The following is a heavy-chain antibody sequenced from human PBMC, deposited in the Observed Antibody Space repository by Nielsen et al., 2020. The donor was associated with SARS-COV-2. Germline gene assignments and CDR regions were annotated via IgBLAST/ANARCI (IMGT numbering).Heavy chain of an antibody. CDR2: IYYSGST. D-gene: IGHD1-14*01. Sequence: LRLSCTVSGGSISSGGLYWSWIRQHPGKGLEWIGYIYYSGSTYYNPSLKSRLTMSVDTSKNQFSLKLSSVTAADTAVYYCARASDEARTPPWFDPWGQGTQVTVSS. J-gene: IGHJ5*02. CDR3: ARASDEARTPPWFDP. V-gene: IGHV4-31*03. CDR1: GGSISSGGLY.